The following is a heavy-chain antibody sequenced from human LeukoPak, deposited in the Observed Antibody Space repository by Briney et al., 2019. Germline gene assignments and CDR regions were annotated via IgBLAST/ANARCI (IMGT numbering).Heavy chain of an antibody. CDR3: ARAEVTNYYYYYGMDV. CDR2: INPNSGGT. Sequence: VASVKVSCKASGYTFTGYYMHWVRQAPAQGLEWMGWINPNSGGTNYEQKVQGRVSMTRDTSISTAYMELSRLRSDDTAVYYCARAEVTNYYYYYGMDVWGQGTTVTVSS. CDR1: GYTFTGYY. J-gene: IGHJ6*02. V-gene: IGHV1-2*02. D-gene: IGHD4-17*01.